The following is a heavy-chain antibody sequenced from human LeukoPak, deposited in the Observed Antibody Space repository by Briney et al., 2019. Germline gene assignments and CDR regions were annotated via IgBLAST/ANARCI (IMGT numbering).Heavy chain of an antibody. D-gene: IGHD3-9*01. CDR1: GGSVSSNSAA. Sequence: SQTLSLTCAISGGSVSSNSAAWNGIRQSPSRGLEWLGRTYYRSKWYNGYAVSVKSRITINPDTSKNQFSLQLNSVTPEETAVYYCARASYYDILSYIDYWGQGTLVTV. CDR3: ARASYYDILSYIDY. CDR2: TYYRSKWYN. J-gene: IGHJ4*02. V-gene: IGHV6-1*01.